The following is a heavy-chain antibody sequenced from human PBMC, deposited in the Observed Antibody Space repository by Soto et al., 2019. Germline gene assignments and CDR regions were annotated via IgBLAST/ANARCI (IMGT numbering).Heavy chain of an antibody. CDR2: ISYDGSNK. D-gene: IGHD3-10*01. J-gene: IGHJ3*02. Sequence: PGGSLSLSCAASRFTFNIYGMHWVRQAPGKGLEWVAVISYDGSNKYYADSVKGRFTISRDNSKNTLYLQMNSLRAEDTAVYYCAKEYYYDIWGQGTMVTVSS. V-gene: IGHV3-30*18. CDR1: RFTFNIYG. CDR3: AKEYYYDI.